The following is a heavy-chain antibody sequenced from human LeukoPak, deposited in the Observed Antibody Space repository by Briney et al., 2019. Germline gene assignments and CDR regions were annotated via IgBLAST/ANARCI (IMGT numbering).Heavy chain of an antibody. CDR3: ARAAGVDIAVAGDFDY. D-gene: IGHD6-19*01. J-gene: IGHJ4*02. CDR2: ISAYNGNT. CDR1: GYTFTSYG. Sequence: ASVKVSCKSSGYTFTSYGISWVRQAPGQALEWMGWISAYNGNTNYAQKRQGRVTMTTDTSTSTAYMELRSLRSDDTAVYYCARAAGVDIAVAGDFDYWGQGTLVTVSS. V-gene: IGHV1-18*01.